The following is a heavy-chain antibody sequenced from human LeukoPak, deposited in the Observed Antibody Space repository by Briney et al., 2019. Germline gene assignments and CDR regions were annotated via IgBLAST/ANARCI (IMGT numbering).Heavy chain of an antibody. Sequence: ASAKVSCKASGYTFTSYGISWVRQAPGQGLEWMGWISAYNGNTNYAQKLQGRVTMTTDTSTSTAYMELRSLRSDDTAVYYCARDITPDFWSGYYRFDYWGQGTLVTVSS. CDR2: ISAYNGNT. CDR3: ARDITPDFWSGYYRFDY. CDR1: GYTFTSYG. J-gene: IGHJ4*02. D-gene: IGHD3-3*01. V-gene: IGHV1-18*01.